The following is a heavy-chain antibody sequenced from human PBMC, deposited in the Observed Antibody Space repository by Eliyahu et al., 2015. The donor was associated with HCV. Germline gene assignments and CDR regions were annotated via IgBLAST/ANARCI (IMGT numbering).Heavy chain of an antibody. CDR1: GFSLXTSGVG. J-gene: IGHJ4*02. CDR3: AHDDYSGGLFDY. CDR2: IYWNDDK. V-gene: IGHV2-5*01. Sequence: QITLKESGPTLVKPTQTLTLTCTFXGFSLXTSGVGVGWIRQPPGXALEWLALIYWNDDKRYSPSLKSRLTITKDTSKNQVVLTMTNMDPVDTATYYCAHDDYSGGLFDYWGQGTLVTVSS. D-gene: IGHD5-12*01.